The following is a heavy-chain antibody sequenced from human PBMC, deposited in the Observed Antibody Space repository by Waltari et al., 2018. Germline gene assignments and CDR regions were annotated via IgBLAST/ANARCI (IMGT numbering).Heavy chain of an antibody. Sequence: QVQLQQWGAGLVKPSETLSLTCAVYGGSFSGYYWSWIRQPPGKGLEWIGEINHSGSTNYNPSLKSRVTISVDTSKNQFSLKLSSVTAADTAVYYCARGGDVVVAATAYNWFDPWGQGTLVTVSS. J-gene: IGHJ5*02. CDR2: INHSGST. D-gene: IGHD2-15*01. CDR3: ARGGDVVVAATAYNWFDP. CDR1: GGSFSGYY. V-gene: IGHV4-34*01.